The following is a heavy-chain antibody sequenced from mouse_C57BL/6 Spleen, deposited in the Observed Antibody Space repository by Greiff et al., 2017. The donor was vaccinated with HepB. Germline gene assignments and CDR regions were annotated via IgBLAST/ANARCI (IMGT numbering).Heavy chain of an antibody. CDR2: IYPGSGST. D-gene: IGHD2-4*01. V-gene: IGHV1-55*01. CDR1: GYTFTSYW. Sequence: VQLQQPGAELVKPGASVKMSCKASGYTFTSYWITWVKQRPGQGLEWIGDIYPGSGSTNYNEKFKSKATLTVDTSSSTAYMQLSSLTSEDSAVYYCARSKGLRLGNYFDYWGQGTTLTVSS. J-gene: IGHJ2*01. CDR3: ARSKGLRLGNYFDY.